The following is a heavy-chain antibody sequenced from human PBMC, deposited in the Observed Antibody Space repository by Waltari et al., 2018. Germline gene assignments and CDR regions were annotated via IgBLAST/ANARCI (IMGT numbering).Heavy chain of an antibody. J-gene: IGHJ6*02. D-gene: IGHD2-8*02. CDR1: GGSFRGYY. CDR2: INHNGNI. Sequence: QVQLQQWGAGLLQPSETLSLTCAVYGGSFRGYYWGWVRQPPGKGLEWIGEINHNGNISRNPCLRSRVTMLVDTSKSQLSLKINSVTAADTAVYYCVRLEDCTGPGGNCYSGDSFAMDVWGQGTTVTVSS. CDR3: VRLEDCTGPGGNCYSGDSFAMDV. V-gene: IGHV4-34*02.